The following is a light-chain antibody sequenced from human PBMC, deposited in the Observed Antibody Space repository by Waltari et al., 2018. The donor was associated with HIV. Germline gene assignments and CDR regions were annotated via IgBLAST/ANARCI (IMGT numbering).Light chain of an antibody. J-gene: IGKJ2*01. CDR1: QSVSNSSSNKNS. V-gene: IGKV4-1*01. Sequence: DIVMTQSPDSLAVYLGESATITGKSSQSVSNSSSNKNSLAWYQQKPGQPPKLLIYWASTREPGVPDRFSGSGSGTDFTLTISSLQAEDVAIYYCQQYYNTPYTFGQGTKLEIK. CDR3: QQYYNTPYT. CDR2: WAS.